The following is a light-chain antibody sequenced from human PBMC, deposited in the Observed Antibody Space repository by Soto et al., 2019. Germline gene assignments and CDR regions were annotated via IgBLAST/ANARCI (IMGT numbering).Light chain of an antibody. CDR2: EDN. Sequence: NFMLTQPHSVSESPGKTVTISCTRSSGNIASNYVQWYQQRPGSAPTTVIYEDNQRPSGVPDRFSGSIDSSSNSASLTISGLQTEDEADYYCQSYDSSNWVFGGGTKVTVL. CDR1: SGNIASNY. J-gene: IGLJ3*02. CDR3: QSYDSSNWV. V-gene: IGLV6-57*04.